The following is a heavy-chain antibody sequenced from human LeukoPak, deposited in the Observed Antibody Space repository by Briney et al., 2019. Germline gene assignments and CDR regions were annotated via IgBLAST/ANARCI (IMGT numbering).Heavy chain of an antibody. D-gene: IGHD3-3*01. CDR3: ARASITIFGVVLDY. Sequence: ASVKVSCKASGYTFTGYYMHWVRQAPGQGLEWMGWINPNSGGTNYARKFQGRVTMTRDTSISTAYMELSRLRSDDTAVYYCARASITIFGVVLDYWGQGTLVTVSS. J-gene: IGHJ4*02. CDR2: INPNSGGT. CDR1: GYTFTGYY. V-gene: IGHV1-2*02.